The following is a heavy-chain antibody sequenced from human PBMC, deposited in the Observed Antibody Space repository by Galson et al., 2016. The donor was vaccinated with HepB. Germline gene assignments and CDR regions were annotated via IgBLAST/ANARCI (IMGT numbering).Heavy chain of an antibody. J-gene: IGHJ5*02. CDR3: ARDTNPYRDYVYLDP. Sequence: SVKVSCKASGDTYNSHTISWVRQAPGQGLEWMGRIIPILEAADYAQKFQGRLTITADKSTGTAYMELSSLRSTDTAVYYCARDTNPYRDYVYLDPWGQGTLVTVSS. CDR1: GDTYNSHT. CDR2: IIPILEAA. D-gene: IGHD5-12*01. V-gene: IGHV1-69*08.